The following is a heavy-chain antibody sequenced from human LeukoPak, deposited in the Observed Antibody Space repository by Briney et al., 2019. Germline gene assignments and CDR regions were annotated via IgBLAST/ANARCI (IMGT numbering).Heavy chain of an antibody. CDR1: GGSISSGSYY. J-gene: IGHJ4*02. Sequence: SEALSLTCTVSGGSISSGSYYWSWIRQPAGKGLEWIWRIYTSGSTNYNPSLKSLVTISVDTSKNQFSLKLSSVTAADTAVYYCAGDPGDYVDYWGQGTLVTVSS. V-gene: IGHV4-61*02. CDR2: IYTSGST. CDR3: AGDPGDYVDY.